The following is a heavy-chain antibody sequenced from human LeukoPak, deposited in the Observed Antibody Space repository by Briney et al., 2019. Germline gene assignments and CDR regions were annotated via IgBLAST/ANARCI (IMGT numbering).Heavy chain of an antibody. CDR1: GGSIGGSSSH. Sequence: PSETLSLTCTVSGGSIGGSSSHWAWIRQSPGKGLEWIGSIHYTGNTYYNPSLKSRVTMSVETSENQFSLRLRSVTAADTAVYYCARDLGEVVPAAIGYYYYGMDVWGQGTTVTVSS. CDR2: IHYTGNT. J-gene: IGHJ6*02. CDR3: ARDLGEVVPAAIGYYYYGMDV. D-gene: IGHD2-2*02. V-gene: IGHV4-39*07.